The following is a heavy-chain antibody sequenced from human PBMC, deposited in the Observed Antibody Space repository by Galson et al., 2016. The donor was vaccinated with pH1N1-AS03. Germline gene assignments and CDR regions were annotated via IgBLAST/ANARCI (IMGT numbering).Heavy chain of an antibody. D-gene: IGHD2-15*01. CDR2: ISWNSGTI. Sequence: SLRLSCAGSGFTFDDYAMHWVRQAPGKGLEWVSGISWNSGTIGYTDSVKGRFTISRDNAKNSLYLQMNSLRAEDTALYYCAKSPGYCSASSCSDQGYFDYWGQGTLVTVSS. J-gene: IGHJ4*02. CDR1: GFTFDDYA. CDR3: AKSPGYCSASSCSDQGYFDY. V-gene: IGHV3-9*01.